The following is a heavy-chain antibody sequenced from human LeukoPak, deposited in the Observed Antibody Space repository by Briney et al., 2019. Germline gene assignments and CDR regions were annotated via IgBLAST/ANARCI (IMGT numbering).Heavy chain of an antibody. Sequence: SEILSLTCAVYGGSFSGYYWSWIRQPPGKGLEWIGEINHSGSTNYNPSLKSRVTISVDTSKNQFSLKLSSVTAADTAVYYCARAVTMVRGVSWFDPWGQGTLVTVSS. D-gene: IGHD3-10*01. J-gene: IGHJ5*02. CDR2: INHSGST. CDR1: GGSFSGYY. V-gene: IGHV4-34*01. CDR3: ARAVTMVRGVSWFDP.